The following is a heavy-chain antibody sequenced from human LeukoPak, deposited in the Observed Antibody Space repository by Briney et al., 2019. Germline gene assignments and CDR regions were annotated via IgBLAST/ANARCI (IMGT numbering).Heavy chain of an antibody. Sequence: PSETLSLTCAVYGGSFSGYYWSWIRQPPGKGLEWIGEINHSGSTNYNPSLKSRVTISVDTSKNQFSLKLSSVTAADTAVYYCARHYDFWSGYYVDYWGQGTLVTVSS. CDR1: GGSFSGYY. CDR2: INHSGST. J-gene: IGHJ4*02. V-gene: IGHV4-34*01. D-gene: IGHD3-3*01. CDR3: ARHYDFWSGYYVDY.